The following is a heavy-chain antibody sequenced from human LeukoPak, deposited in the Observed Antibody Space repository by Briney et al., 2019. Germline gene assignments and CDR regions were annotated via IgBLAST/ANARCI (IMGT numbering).Heavy chain of an antibody. CDR3: AKDFRWELLPPTDFDY. V-gene: IGHV3-30*18. D-gene: IGHD1-26*01. J-gene: IGHJ4*02. CDR1: GFTFSSYG. CDR2: ISYDGSNK. Sequence: GGSLRLSCAASGFTFSSYGMHWVRQAPGKGLEWVAVISYDGSNKYYADSVKGRFTTSRDNSKNTLYLQMYSLRAEDTAVYYCAKDFRWELLPPTDFDYWGQGTLVTVSS.